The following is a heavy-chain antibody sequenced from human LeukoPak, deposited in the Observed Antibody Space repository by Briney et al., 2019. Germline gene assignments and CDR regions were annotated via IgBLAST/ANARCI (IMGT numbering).Heavy chain of an antibody. J-gene: IGHJ5*02. Sequence: SETLSLTCTVSGGYIITSGHYWGWIRQPPGKGLEWIGSVYYTGVTSTNPFFRSRMSISVDTSKNQFSLNLTSVTAADAAVYYCARERSSSGGHNWFDPGGQGTLVTVSS. CDR2: VYYTGVT. D-gene: IGHD4-23*01. CDR3: ARERSSSGGHNWFDP. V-gene: IGHV4-39*07. CDR1: GGYIITSGHY.